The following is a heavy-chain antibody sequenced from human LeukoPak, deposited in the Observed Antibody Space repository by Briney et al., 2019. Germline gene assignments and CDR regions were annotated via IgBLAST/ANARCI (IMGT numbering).Heavy chain of an antibody. CDR3: AKDRGEQWLVTSSDY. Sequence: GGSLRLSCAASGFIFSNHGMHWVRQAPGKGLEWVAVISYDGSNKYYVDSVKGRFTISRDNSKNTLYLQMNSLRPEDTAVYYCAKDRGEQWLVTSSDYWGQGTLVTVSS. CDR1: GFIFSNHG. J-gene: IGHJ4*02. CDR2: ISYDGSNK. D-gene: IGHD6-19*01. V-gene: IGHV3-30*18.